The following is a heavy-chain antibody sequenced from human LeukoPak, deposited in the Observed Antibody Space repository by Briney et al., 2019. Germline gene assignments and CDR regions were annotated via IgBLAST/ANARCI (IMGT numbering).Heavy chain of an antibody. CDR3: ARGEDYYDSSGYYYGSPYPFQH. CDR2: IWYDGSNK. CDR1: GFTFSSYA. Sequence: GGSLRLSCAASGFTFSSYAMRWARQAPGKGLEWVAVIWYDGSNKYYADSVKGRFTISRDNSKNTLYLQMNSLRAEDTAVYYCARGEDYYDSSGYYYGSPYPFQHWGQGTLVTVSS. D-gene: IGHD3-22*01. V-gene: IGHV3-33*08. J-gene: IGHJ1*01.